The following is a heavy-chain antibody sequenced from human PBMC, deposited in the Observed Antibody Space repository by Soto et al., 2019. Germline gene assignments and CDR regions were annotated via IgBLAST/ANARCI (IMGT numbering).Heavy chain of an antibody. Sequence: HPGGSLRLSCAASGFTFSSCAMSWVRQAPGKGLEWVSAISGSGGSTYYADSVKGRFTISRDNSKNTLYLQMNSLRAEDTAVYYCAKIAVAGKYNWFDPWGQGTLVTVSS. J-gene: IGHJ5*02. CDR2: ISGSGGST. V-gene: IGHV3-23*01. CDR3: AKIAVAGKYNWFDP. D-gene: IGHD6-19*01. CDR1: GFTFSSCA.